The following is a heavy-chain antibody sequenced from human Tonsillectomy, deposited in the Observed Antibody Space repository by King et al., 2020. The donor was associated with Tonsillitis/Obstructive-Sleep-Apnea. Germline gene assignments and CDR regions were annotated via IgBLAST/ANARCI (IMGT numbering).Heavy chain of an antibody. CDR1: GGSISSSAYY. J-gene: IGHJ6*03. D-gene: IGHD4-17*01. V-gene: IGHV4-39*01. Sequence: QLQESGPGLVKPSETLSLTCTVSGGSISSSAYYWGWIRQPPGKGLEWIATIYYNGDTYYNPSLKSGVTMSVDTSRNHFSLKLTSWTAADTAVYYCARHTEHGVLSYYYYMDVGGTGTTVTVSS. CDR3: ARHTEHGVLSYYYYMDV. CDR2: IYYNGDT.